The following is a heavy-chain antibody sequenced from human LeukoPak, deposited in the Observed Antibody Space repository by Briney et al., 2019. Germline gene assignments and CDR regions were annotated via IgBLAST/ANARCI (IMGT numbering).Heavy chain of an antibody. CDR3: ARDGSFWRGYPYYFDY. CDR2: IWYDGSNK. J-gene: IGHJ4*02. Sequence: QPGGSLRLSWAASGFTFSSYGMHWVRQAPGKGLEWVAIIWYDGSNKYYADSVKGRFTISRDNSKNTLCLQVNSLRAEDTAVYYCARDGSFWRGYPYYFDYWGQGTLVTASS. CDR1: GFTFSSYG. V-gene: IGHV3-33*01. D-gene: IGHD3-3*01.